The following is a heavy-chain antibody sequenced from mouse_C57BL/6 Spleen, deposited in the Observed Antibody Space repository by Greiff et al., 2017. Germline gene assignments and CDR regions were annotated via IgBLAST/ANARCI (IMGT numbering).Heavy chain of an antibody. J-gene: IGHJ1*03. CDR1: GFTFSDFY. D-gene: IGHD1-1*02. V-gene: IGHV7-1*01. CDR2: SRNKANDYTT. CDR3: ARDGGYWYFDV. Sequence: EVQLVESGGGLVQSGRSLRLSCATSGFTFSDFYMEWVRQAPGKGLEWIAASRNKANDYTTEYSASVKGRFIVSRDTSQSILYLQMNALRAEDTAIYYCARDGGYWYFDVWGTGTTVTVSS.